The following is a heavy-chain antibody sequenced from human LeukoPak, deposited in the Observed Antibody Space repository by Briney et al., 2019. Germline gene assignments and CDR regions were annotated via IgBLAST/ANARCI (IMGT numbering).Heavy chain of an antibody. J-gene: IGHJ4*02. CDR2: IYHSGST. V-gene: IGHV4-30-2*01. D-gene: IGHD2-15*01. CDR1: GGSLSSGGYS. CDR3: ARGITTPFDY. Sequence: SETLSLTCAVSGGSLSSGGYSWSWIRQPPGKGLEWIGYIYHSGSTYYNPSLKSRVTISVDRSKNQFSLKLSSVTAADTAVYYCARGITTPFDYWGQGTLVTVSS.